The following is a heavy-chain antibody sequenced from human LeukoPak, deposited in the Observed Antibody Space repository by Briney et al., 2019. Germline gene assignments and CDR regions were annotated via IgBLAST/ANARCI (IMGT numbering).Heavy chain of an antibody. D-gene: IGHD3-10*01. CDR1: GFTFSLYP. CDR3: ARDNQRGESALDY. J-gene: IGHJ4*02. CDR2: ISSDGNDK. Sequence: GGSLRLSCTASGFTFSLYPMHWVRQAPGKGLEWVAMISSDGNDKNYADSVKGQFTISRERYRNILYLQMNSLSAEDTAVYYCARDNQRGESALDYWGQGSLVTVSS. V-gene: IGHV3-30-3*01.